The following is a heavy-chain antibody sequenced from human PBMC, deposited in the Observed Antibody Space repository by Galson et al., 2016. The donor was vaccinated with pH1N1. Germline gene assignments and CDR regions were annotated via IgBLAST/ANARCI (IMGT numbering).Heavy chain of an antibody. CDR1: TYTFSNFI. D-gene: IGHD1-14*01. Sequence: SVKVSCKASTYTFSNFIIHWVRQAPGQGLEWLGRVDPRNGHTHYSHKFQDRVAMTRDTSTRTVFMDLNSLKSEDTAVYFCVRELPDSVYFDSWGQGVRVTVSS. CDR2: VDPRNGHT. CDR3: VRELPDSVYFDS. V-gene: IGHV1-46*03. J-gene: IGHJ4*02.